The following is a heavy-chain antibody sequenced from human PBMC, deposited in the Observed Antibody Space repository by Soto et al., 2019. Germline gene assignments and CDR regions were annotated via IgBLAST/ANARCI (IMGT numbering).Heavy chain of an antibody. CDR1: GGSISSSSYY. Sequence: SETLSLTCTVSGGSISSSSYYWGWIRQPPGKGLEWIGSIYYSGGTYYNPSLKSRVTISVDTSKNQFSLKLSSVTAADTAVYYCARHHSQLRFLESNFDYWGQGTLVTVSS. CDR2: IYYSGGT. CDR3: ARHHSQLRFLESNFDY. J-gene: IGHJ4*02. V-gene: IGHV4-39*01. D-gene: IGHD3-3*01.